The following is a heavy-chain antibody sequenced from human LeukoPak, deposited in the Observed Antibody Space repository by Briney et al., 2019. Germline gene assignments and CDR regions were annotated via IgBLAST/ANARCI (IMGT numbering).Heavy chain of an antibody. CDR3: ARSDTHHIHSSSWHFDY. V-gene: IGHV4-34*01. J-gene: IGHJ4*02. D-gene: IGHD6-13*01. CDR2: INHRGST. Sequence: SETLSLTCSVSGGSISRYYWSWIRQPPGKGLEWIGEINHRGSTNCNPSLKSRVTISVDRSKNQFSLKLRSVTAADTAVYYCARSDTHHIHSSSWHFDYWGQGTLVTVSS. CDR1: GGSISRYY.